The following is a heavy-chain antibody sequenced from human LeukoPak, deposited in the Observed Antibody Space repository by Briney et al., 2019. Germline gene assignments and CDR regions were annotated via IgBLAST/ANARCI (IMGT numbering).Heavy chain of an antibody. D-gene: IGHD5-24*01. J-gene: IGHJ4*02. CDR1: GFSLSSFT. Sequence: GGSLRLSCAASGFSLSSFTMNWVRQAPGKGLEWVSSISSNNRYLYHAESVRGRFTTSRDNAKNSLFLQMNSLRAEDTAVYYCVREETENFDYWGQGTLVTVSS. V-gene: IGHV3-21*01. CDR2: ISSNNRYL. CDR3: VREETENFDY.